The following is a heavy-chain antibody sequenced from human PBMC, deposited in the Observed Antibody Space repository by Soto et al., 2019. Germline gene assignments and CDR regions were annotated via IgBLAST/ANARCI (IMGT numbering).Heavy chain of an antibody. Sequence: EVQLVESGGGLVQPGGSLRLSCAASGFTFSSYWMHWVRQAPGKGLVWVSRINSDGSSTSYADAVKGRFTITRDNTKNTLYLQMNSLRAELTAVYYCARRGDLYYYYGMDVWGQGTTVTVSS. J-gene: IGHJ6*02. V-gene: IGHV3-74*01. CDR1: GFTFSSYW. D-gene: IGHD2-21*01. CDR3: ARRGDLYYYYGMDV. CDR2: INSDGSST.